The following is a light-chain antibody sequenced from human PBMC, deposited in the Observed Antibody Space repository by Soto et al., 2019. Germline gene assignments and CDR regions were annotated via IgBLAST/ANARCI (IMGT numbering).Light chain of an antibody. Sequence: DIQMTQSPSTLSASVGDRVTISCRASQSISSWLAWYQQKPGKAPKLLIYEASRLASGVPARFSGSGSGTEFSLTFSSLQPDDSATYYGQQYDSYPLTFGGGTKVEIK. CDR3: QQYDSYPLT. CDR1: QSISSW. V-gene: IGKV1-5*03. J-gene: IGKJ4*01. CDR2: EAS.